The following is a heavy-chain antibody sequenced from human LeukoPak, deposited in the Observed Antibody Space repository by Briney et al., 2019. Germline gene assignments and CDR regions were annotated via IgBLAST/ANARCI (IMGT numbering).Heavy chain of an antibody. V-gene: IGHV5-51*01. D-gene: IGHD2-15*01. Sequence: GESLKISCKGSGYSFTSYWIVWVRQMPGKGLEWMGTIYPGDSDTRYSPSFQGQVTISADKSISTAYLQWSSLKASDTAMYYCARIYCSGGSCYFSPDYWGQGTLVTVSS. J-gene: IGHJ4*02. CDR3: ARIYCSGGSCYFSPDY. CDR2: IYPGDSDT. CDR1: GYSFTSYW.